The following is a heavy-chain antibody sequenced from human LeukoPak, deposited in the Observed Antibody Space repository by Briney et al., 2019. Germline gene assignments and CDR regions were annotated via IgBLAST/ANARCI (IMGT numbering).Heavy chain of an antibody. CDR2: INGDGSTT. Sequence: GGSLRLSCTASGFTFSTYWINWVRQSPGKGLVWVALINGDGSTTTHADSVKGRFTISRDNAKDTAYLQMNSLRDEDTAVYFCARDYAGSPDYWGQGTLVTVSA. V-gene: IGHV3-74*03. D-gene: IGHD3-10*01. CDR1: GFTFSTYW. J-gene: IGHJ4*02. CDR3: ARDYAGSPDY.